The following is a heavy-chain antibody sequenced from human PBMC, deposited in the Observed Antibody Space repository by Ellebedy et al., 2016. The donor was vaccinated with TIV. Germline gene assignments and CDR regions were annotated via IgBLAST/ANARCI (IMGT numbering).Heavy chain of an antibody. CDR1: GGSFSGYY. J-gene: IGHJ5*02. V-gene: IGHV4-34*01. D-gene: IGHD3-10*01. CDR2: INHSGST. Sequence: SETLSLTCAVYGGSFSGYYWSWIRQPPGKGLEWIGEINHSGSTNYNPSLKSRVTISVDTSKNQFSLKLSSVTAADTAVYYCARTRYYYGSGTKYNWFDPWGQGTLVTVSS. CDR3: ARTRYYYGSGTKYNWFDP.